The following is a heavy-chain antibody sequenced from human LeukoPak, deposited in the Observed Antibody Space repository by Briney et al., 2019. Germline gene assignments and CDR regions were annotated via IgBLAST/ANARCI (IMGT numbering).Heavy chain of an antibody. CDR1: GYTFTSYD. D-gene: IGHD1-26*01. CDR3: ATDGNFDL. J-gene: IGHJ2*01. V-gene: IGHV1-8*01. Sequence: ASVKVSCKASGYTFTSYDINWVRQATGQGLEWMGWMNPNSCNTGYAQKFQGRVTVTRNTSITTAYMELSSLRSEDTAVYYCATDGNFDLWGRGTLVTVSS. CDR2: MNPNSCNT.